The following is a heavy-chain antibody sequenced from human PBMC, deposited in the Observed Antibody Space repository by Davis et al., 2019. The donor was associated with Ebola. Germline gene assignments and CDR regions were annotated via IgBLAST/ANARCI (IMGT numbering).Heavy chain of an antibody. J-gene: IGHJ4*02. CDR2: IYPGDSDT. CDR3: ARLRDSGSYFRAFEYYFDY. CDR1: GYTFTSYW. V-gene: IGHV5-51*01. Sequence: KVSCKASGYTFTSYWIGWVRQMPGKGLEWMGIIYPGDSDTRYSPSFQGQVTMSADKSISTAYLQWSSLKASDTAMYYCARLRDSGSYFRAFEYYFDYWGQGTLVTVSS. D-gene: IGHD1-26*01.